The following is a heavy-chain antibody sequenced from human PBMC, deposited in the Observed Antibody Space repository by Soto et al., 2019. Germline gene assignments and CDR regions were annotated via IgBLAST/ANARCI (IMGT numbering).Heavy chain of an antibody. J-gene: IGHJ6*03. V-gene: IGHV3-23*01. Sequence: PGGSLRLSCAASGFTFSSYAMSWVRQAPGKGLEWVSAISGSGGSTYYADSVKGRFTISRDNSKNTLYLQMNSLRAEDTAVYYCAKFLYSTTSGYYMDVWGKGTTVTVSS. CDR1: GFTFSSYA. CDR3: AKFLYSTTSGYYMDV. D-gene: IGHD6-6*01. CDR2: ISGSGGST.